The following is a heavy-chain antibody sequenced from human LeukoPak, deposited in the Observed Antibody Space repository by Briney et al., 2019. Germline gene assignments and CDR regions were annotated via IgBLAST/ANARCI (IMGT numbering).Heavy chain of an antibody. CDR1: GYTFTSYG. V-gene: IGHV1-18*01. J-gene: IGHJ4*02. D-gene: IGHD3-22*01. CDR2: ISAYNGNT. CDR3: ARGYDSSGYYGY. Sequence: ASVNVSRKASGYTFTSYGISWVRQAPGQGLEWMGWISAYNGNTNYAQKLQGRDTMTTDTSTSTAYMELRSLRSDDTAVYYCARGYDSSGYYGYWGQGTLVTVSS.